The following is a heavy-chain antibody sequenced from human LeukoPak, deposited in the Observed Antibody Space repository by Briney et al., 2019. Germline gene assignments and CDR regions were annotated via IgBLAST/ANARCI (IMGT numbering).Heavy chain of an antibody. J-gene: IGHJ4*02. Sequence: GGSLRLSCAASGFTVSSNYMSWVRQAPGKGLEWVSFIYSAGNTYYADFVKGRFTISRHTSKNTLYLQMNSLRAEDTAVYYCARRLYYFDYWGQGTLVTVSS. CDR2: IYSAGNT. CDR3: ARRLYYFDY. CDR1: GFTVSSNY. D-gene: IGHD3-10*01. V-gene: IGHV3-53*01.